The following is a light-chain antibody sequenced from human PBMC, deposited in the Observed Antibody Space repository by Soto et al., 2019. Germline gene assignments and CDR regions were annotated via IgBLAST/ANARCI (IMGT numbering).Light chain of an antibody. CDR3: QQSDITPPT. J-gene: IGKJ1*01. CDR2: AAS. Sequence: DIQMTQSPSSLSASVGDRVTITCRASQSISRYLNWYQQKPGTAPKLLIYAASSLQSGVPSRFSGSGAGTDFTLTISSLQPEDFATYYCQQSDITPPTFGQGTQVDIK. V-gene: IGKV1-39*01. CDR1: QSISRY.